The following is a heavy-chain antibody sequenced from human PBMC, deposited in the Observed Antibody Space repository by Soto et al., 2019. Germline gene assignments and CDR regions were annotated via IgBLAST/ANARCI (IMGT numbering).Heavy chain of an antibody. CDR3: ARDQTTYFFES. V-gene: IGHV1-46*01. J-gene: IGHJ4*02. CDR1: ANTFTSYY. CDR2: FDPSGAGT. D-gene: IGHD1-1*01. Sequence: QVQLVQSGPEVKKPGASVKISCEASANTFTSYYIHWVRQAPGQGLQWMGIFDPSGAGTNYAHKFEGRVTMTWDTSTSTVYLELRSLTSDDTAVYYCARDQTTYFFESWGQGTLVIVSS.